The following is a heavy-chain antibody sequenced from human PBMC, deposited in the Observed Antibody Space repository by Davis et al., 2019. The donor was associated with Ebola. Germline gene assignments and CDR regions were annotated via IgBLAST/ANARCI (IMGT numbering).Heavy chain of an antibody. Sequence: PGGSLRLSCAASGFTFSSYAMSWVRQAPGKGLEWVSAISGSGGSTYYADSVKGRFTISRDNSKNTLYLQMNSLRAEDTAVYYCAKPLAYCGGDCYGYFDYWGQGTLVTVSS. V-gene: IGHV3-23*01. CDR3: AKPLAYCGGDCYGYFDY. CDR2: ISGSGGST. D-gene: IGHD2-21*02. CDR1: GFTFSSYA. J-gene: IGHJ4*02.